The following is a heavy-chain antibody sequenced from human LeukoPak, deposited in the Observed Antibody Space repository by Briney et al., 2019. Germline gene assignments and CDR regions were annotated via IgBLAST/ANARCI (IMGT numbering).Heavy chain of an antibody. CDR1: GGTFSSYA. CDR2: IIPIFGTA. Sequence: SVKVSCKASGGTFSSYAISWVRQAPGHGLEWMGGIIPIFGTANYAQKFQGRVTITADKSTSRAYMELSSLRSEDTAVYYCARDGDTTGKFDYWGQGTLVTVSS. D-gene: IGHD4-11*01. V-gene: IGHV1-69*06. CDR3: ARDGDTTGKFDY. J-gene: IGHJ4*02.